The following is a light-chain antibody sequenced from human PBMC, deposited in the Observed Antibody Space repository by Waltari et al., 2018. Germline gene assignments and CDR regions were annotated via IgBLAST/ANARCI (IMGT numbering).Light chain of an antibody. J-gene: IGKJ3*01. V-gene: IGKV3-20*01. CDR3: QQYGSSPRT. CDR2: SAS. CDR1: QSVSSNS. Sequence: TLSLSPGERATLSCRASQSVSSNSLAWYQQKPGQAPRLLIYSASSRATGIPDRFSGSGSGTDFTLTISRLEPEDFAVYYCQQYGSSPRTFGPGTKVDVK.